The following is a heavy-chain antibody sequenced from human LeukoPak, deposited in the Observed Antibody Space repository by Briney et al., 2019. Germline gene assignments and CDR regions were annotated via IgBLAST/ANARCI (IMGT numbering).Heavy chain of an antibody. V-gene: IGHV3-7*01. CDR3: GKYAWGSHTSFEF. D-gene: IGHD3-16*01. Sequence: PGGSLRLSCAASGFTFSSYWMSWVRQAPGKGPGWVANIHEGGFETHYMDSVQGRFIISRDNAKNSLYLQMNSLRAEDTAVYYCGKYAWGSHTSFEFRGQGSLVTVSS. CDR1: GFTFSSYW. J-gene: IGHJ4*02. CDR2: IHEGGFET.